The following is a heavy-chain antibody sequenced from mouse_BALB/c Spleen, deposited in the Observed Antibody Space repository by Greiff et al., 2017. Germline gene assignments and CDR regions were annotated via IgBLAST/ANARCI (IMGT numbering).Heavy chain of an antibody. D-gene: IGHD1-1*01. V-gene: IGHV5-12-1*01. CDR2: ISSGGGST. CDR1: GFAFSSYD. Sequence: EVKLVESGGGLVKPGGSLKLSCAASGFAFSSYDMSWVRQTPEKRLEWVAYISSGGGSTYYPDTVKGRFTISRDNAKNTLYLQMSSLKSEDTAMYYCARHDYYGSSSLYYFDYGGQGTTLTVSS. CDR3: ARHDYYGSSSLYYFDY. J-gene: IGHJ2*01.